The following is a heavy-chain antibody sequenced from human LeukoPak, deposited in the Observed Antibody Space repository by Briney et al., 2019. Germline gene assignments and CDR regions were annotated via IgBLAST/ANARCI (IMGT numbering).Heavy chain of an antibody. CDR2: ISSSSSYI. CDR3: AREDYGDYGWFDP. CDR1: GFTFSSYS. D-gene: IGHD4-17*01. J-gene: IGHJ5*02. Sequence: GGSLRLSCAASGFTFSSYSMSWVRQAPGEGLEWVSSISSSSSYIYYADSVKGRFTISRDNAKNSLYLQMNSLRAEDTAVYYCAREDYGDYGWFDPWGEGTLVTVSS. V-gene: IGHV3-21*01.